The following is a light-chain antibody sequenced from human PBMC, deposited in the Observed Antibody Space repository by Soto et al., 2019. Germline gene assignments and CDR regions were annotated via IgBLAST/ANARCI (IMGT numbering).Light chain of an antibody. V-gene: IGLV2-14*01. Sequence: SALTQPASVSGSPGQSITISCTGTSSDVGGYNYVSWYQQHPGKAPKLMIYDVSNRPSGVSNRFSGSKSGNTASLTISGLQAEDEADYYCSSYTSSSTLLVVFGGGTKVTVL. CDR2: DVS. J-gene: IGLJ2*01. CDR3: SSYTSSSTLLVV. CDR1: SSDVGGYNY.